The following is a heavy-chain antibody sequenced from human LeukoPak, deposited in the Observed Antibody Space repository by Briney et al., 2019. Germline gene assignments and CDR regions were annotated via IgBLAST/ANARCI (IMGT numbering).Heavy chain of an antibody. J-gene: IGHJ6*03. Sequence: PSETLSLTCTVSGGSISSYYWSWIRQPAGKGLEWIGRIYTSGSTNYNPFLKSRVTMSVDTSKNQFSLKLSSVTAADTAVYYCAREGGEQLDSYYYYYMDVWGKGTTVTVSS. CDR1: GGSISSYY. D-gene: IGHD6-6*01. V-gene: IGHV4-4*07. CDR2: IYTSGST. CDR3: AREGGEQLDSYYYYYMDV.